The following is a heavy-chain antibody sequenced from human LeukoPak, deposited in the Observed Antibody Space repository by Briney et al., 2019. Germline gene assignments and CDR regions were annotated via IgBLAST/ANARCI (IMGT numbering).Heavy chain of an antibody. CDR1: GYSISTGYY. J-gene: IGHJ5*02. V-gene: IGHV4-38-2*02. CDR3: ARVPSSSSWYQNWFDP. D-gene: IGHD6-13*01. CDR2: FYHGGST. Sequence: SETLSLTCTVSGYSISTGYYWDWIRQPPGKGLEWIGTFYHGGSTYYNPSLKSRVTISVDTSKNQFSLNLTSVTAADTAVYYCARVPSSSSWYQNWFDPWGQGTLVTVSS.